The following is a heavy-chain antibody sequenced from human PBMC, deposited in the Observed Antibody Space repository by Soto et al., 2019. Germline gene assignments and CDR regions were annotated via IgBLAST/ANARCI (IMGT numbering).Heavy chain of an antibody. CDR2: INPSGGST. Sequence: ASVKVSCKASGYTFTSYYMHWVRQAPGQGLEWMGIINPSGGSTSYAQKFQGRVTMTRDTSTSTVYMELSSLRSEDTAVYYCAKNVPDLWSSSCFYLDYGGKGTPVTVAS. J-gene: IGHJ4*02. CDR1: GYTFTSYY. CDR3: AKNVPDLWSSSCFYLDY. D-gene: IGHD6-6*01. V-gene: IGHV1-46*01.